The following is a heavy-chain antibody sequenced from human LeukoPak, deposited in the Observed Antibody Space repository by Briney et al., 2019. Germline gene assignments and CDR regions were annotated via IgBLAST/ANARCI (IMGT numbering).Heavy chain of an antibody. CDR3: AKDRGSTTTYYFDY. CDR1: GFTVSSNY. V-gene: IGHV3-53*01. CDR2: IYSGGST. D-gene: IGHD2-2*01. Sequence: GGSLRLSCAASGFTVSSNYMSWVRQAPGKGLEWVSVIYSGGSTYYADSVKGRFTISRDNSKNTLYLQMNSLRAEDTAVYYCAKDRGSTTTYYFDYWGQGTLVTVSS. J-gene: IGHJ4*02.